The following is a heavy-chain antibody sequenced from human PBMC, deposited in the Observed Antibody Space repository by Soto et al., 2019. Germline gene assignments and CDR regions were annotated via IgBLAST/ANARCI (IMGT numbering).Heavy chain of an antibody. CDR3: ARDDSTGGFDF. J-gene: IGHJ4*02. V-gene: IGHV4-59*01. CDR1: GDSISRFY. Sequence: QVQLQESGPGLVKPSETLSLTCTASGDSISRFYWSWIRQPPGKGLEWLGYISYSGSTNYSPALRSRVTISADTSKNQFSLKLNAVTAADTAVYYCARDDSTGGFDFWGQGALVTVSS. D-gene: IGHD6-19*01. CDR2: ISYSGST.